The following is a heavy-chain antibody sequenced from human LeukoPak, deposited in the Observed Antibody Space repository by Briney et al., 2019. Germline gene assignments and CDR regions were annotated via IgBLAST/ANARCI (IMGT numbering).Heavy chain of an antibody. D-gene: IGHD6-19*01. CDR1: GFTFSSYA. CDR3: ARDTISGWQKRFGYFDY. V-gene: IGHV3-64D*06. J-gene: IGHJ4*02. Sequence: GGSLRLSCSASGFTFSSYAMHWVRQAPGKGLEYVSAISSNGGSTYYADSVKGRFTISRDNSKNTLYLQMSSLRAEDTAVYYCARDTISGWQKRFGYFDYWGQGTLVTVSS. CDR2: ISSNGGST.